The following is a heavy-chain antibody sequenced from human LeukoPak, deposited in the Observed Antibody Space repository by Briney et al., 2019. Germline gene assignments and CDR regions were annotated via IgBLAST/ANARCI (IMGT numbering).Heavy chain of an antibody. V-gene: IGHV4-34*01. Sequence: SETLSLTCAVYGGSFSGYYWSWIRQPPGKGLEWFGEINHSGSTNYNPSLKSRVTISVDTSKNQFSLKLSSVTAADTAVYYCARGRLYYYDSSGYYYLDYWGQGTLVTVSS. CDR2: INHSGST. J-gene: IGHJ4*02. CDR3: ARGRLYYYDSSGYYYLDY. D-gene: IGHD3-22*01. CDR1: GGSFSGYY.